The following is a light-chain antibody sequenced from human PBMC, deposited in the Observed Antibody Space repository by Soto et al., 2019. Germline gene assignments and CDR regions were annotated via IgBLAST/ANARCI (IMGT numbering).Light chain of an antibody. CDR3: SSFAGSNNYV. V-gene: IGLV2-8*01. Sequence: QSALTQPRSVSGSPGQSVTISCTGTSSDVGGYSYVSWYQQHPGKAPKLMIYEVSKRPSGVPDRFSGSKSGNTASLTVSGLQAEDEADYYCSSFAGSNNYVFGTGTKVTVL. CDR1: SSDVGGYSY. CDR2: EVS. J-gene: IGLJ1*01.